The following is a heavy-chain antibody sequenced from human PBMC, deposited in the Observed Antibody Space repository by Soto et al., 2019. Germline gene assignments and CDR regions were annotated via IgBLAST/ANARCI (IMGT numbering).Heavy chain of an antibody. CDR3: ARDQSFARNYYYGIDV. V-gene: IGHV1-18*01. D-gene: IGHD6-6*01. CDR1: GYPFTSYG. J-gene: IGHJ6*02. CDR2: ISPYTGNT. Sequence: QVHLVQSGVEVKKPGASVRVSCKASGYPFTSYGIGWVRQAPGQGLEWMGWISPYTGNTYYAQKFQGRVTMTTDTSTNTVYMELRSLRSDDTAVYYCARDQSFARNYYYGIDVWGQGTTVTVSS.